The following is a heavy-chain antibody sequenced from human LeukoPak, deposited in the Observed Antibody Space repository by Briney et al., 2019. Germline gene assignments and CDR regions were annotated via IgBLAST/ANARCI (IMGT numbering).Heavy chain of an antibody. J-gene: IGHJ6*04. V-gene: IGHV3-33*01. CDR1: GFAFSSYG. Sequence: GGSLRLSCAASGFAFSSYGMHWVRQAPGKGLEWVAVIWYDGSNKYYADSVKGRFTISRDNSKNTLYLQMNSLRAEDTAVYYCARALISSSWRTWATYYYYGMDVWGKGTTVAVSS. D-gene: IGHD6-13*01. CDR3: ARALISSSWRTWATYYYYGMDV. CDR2: IWYDGSNK.